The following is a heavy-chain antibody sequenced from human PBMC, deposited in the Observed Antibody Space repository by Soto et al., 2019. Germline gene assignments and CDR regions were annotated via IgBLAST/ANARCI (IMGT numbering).Heavy chain of an antibody. V-gene: IGHV1-69*02. J-gene: IGHJ4*02. CDR2: IIPILGIA. Sequence: QVQLVQSGAEVKKPGSSVKVSCKASGGTFSSYTISWLRQAPVQGLEWMGRIIPILGIANYAQKFQGRVTITADKSTRTAYMELSSLRSEDTAVYYCARGGAYYYDSSGYVDYWGQGTLVTVSS. CDR3: ARGGAYYYDSSGYVDY. CDR1: GGTFSSYT. D-gene: IGHD3-22*01.